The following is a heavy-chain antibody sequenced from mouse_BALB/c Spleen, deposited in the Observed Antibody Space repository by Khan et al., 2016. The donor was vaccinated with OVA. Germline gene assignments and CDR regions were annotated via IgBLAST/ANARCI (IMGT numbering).Heavy chain of an antibody. V-gene: IGHV5-6*01. D-gene: IGHD3-3*01. CDR2: ISSGGDYT. J-gene: IGHJ3*01. Sequence: EVELVESGGDLVKPGGSLKLSCAASGFTFSSYSMSWVRQTPDKRLEWVASISSGGDYTYYPDSVKGRFTISRDNAKNTLYLQLSDLTSEDTARYYCADRLAGSFAYWGQGAMVTVSA. CDR1: GFTFSSYS. CDR3: ADRLAGSFAY.